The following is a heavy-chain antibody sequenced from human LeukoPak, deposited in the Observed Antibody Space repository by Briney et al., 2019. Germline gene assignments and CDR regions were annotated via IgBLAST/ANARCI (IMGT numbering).Heavy chain of an antibody. Sequence: SGGSLRLSCAASGFTFSSYGMHWVRQAPGKGLEWVAFTRPDGSNKHYGDSVQGRFTISRDNSRNTLYLQMNSLRVEDTAMYNCAKDWSTDWSNWFDSWGPGSLVTVSS. D-gene: IGHD3-3*01. CDR2: TRPDGSNK. V-gene: IGHV3-30*02. J-gene: IGHJ5*01. CDR3: AKDWSTDWSNWFDS. CDR1: GFTFSSYG.